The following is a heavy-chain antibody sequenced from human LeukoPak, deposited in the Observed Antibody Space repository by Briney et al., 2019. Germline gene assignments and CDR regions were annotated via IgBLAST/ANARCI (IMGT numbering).Heavy chain of an antibody. J-gene: IGHJ6*03. V-gene: IGHV4-31*03. CDR3: ARERLPGDIVVVPAAPYYYMDV. CDR1: GGSISSGGYY. D-gene: IGHD2-2*01. Sequence: SETLSLTCTVSGGSISSGGYYWSWIRQHPGKGLEWIGYIYYSGSTYYNPSLKSRVTISVDRSKNQFSLKLSSVTAADTAVYYCARERLPGDIVVVPAAPYYYMDVWGKGTTVTVSS. CDR2: IYYSGST.